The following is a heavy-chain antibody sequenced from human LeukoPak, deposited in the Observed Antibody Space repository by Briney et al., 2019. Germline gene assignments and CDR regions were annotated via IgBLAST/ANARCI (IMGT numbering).Heavy chain of an antibody. V-gene: IGHV3-21*01. CDR1: GFTFSSYS. CDR2: IGSSSSYI. D-gene: IGHD6-13*01. J-gene: IGHJ3*02. Sequence: GALRLSCAASGFTFSSYSMNWVRQAPGKGLEWVSSIGSSSSYIYYADSVKGRFTISRDNAKNSLYLQMNSLRAEDTAVYYCARGAAAAPPGDWSFDIWGQGTMVTVSS. CDR3: ARGAAAAPPGDWSFDI.